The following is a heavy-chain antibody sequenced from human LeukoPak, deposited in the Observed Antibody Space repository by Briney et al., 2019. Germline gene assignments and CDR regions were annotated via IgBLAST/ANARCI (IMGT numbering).Heavy chain of an antibody. CDR2: IYNTGST. CDR1: GGSISGYY. V-gene: IGHV4-4*08. J-gene: IGHJ5*02. Sequence: SETLSLTCTVSGGSISGYYWSWIRQPPGKGLEWIGYIYNTGSTNYNPSLKSRVTISIHPPRKQFSLRLTSVTAADTAVYYCAREQDSRGFYWSRFDPWGQGTLVTVSS. D-gene: IGHD3-22*01. CDR3: AREQDSRGFYWSRFDP.